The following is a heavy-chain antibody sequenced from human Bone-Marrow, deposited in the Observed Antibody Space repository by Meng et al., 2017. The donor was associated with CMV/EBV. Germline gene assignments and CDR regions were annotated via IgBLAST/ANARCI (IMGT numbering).Heavy chain of an antibody. J-gene: IGHJ4*02. Sequence: CTVSGASVRSSNWWSWVRQPPGKGLEWIGEIYHSGSADYNPSLKSRVTISVDKSKNQFSLRLSSVTAADTAVYYCARYTTSGSYYDYWGQGTLVTVSS. V-gene: IGHV4-4*02. CDR1: GASVRSSNW. CDR3: ARYTTSGSYYDY. CDR2: IYHSGSA. D-gene: IGHD1-26*01.